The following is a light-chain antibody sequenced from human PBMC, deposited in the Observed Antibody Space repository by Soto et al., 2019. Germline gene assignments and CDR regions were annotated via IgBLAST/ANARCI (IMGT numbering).Light chain of an antibody. CDR3: MQALQSLT. CDR2: LVS. V-gene: IGKV2-28*01. CDR1: QSLLHVNGFTY. J-gene: IGKJ5*01. Sequence: DLVLTQSPLSLPVTPGEPASISCKSSQSLLHVNGFTYLDWYLQKPGQSPQLLVSLVSNRASGVPDRLSGSASGTDCTLKISRVEAEDVGVYYCMQALQSLTFGQGTRLEI.